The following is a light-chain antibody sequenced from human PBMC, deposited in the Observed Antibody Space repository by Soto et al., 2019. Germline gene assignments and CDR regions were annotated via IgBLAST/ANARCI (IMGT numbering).Light chain of an antibody. CDR1: QSVSSN. V-gene: IGKV3-15*01. CDR3: QQYNNAGT. J-gene: IGKJ1*01. CDR2: GAS. Sequence: EIVMTQSPATLSVSPGERATLSCRASQSVSSNLAWYQQKPGQAPSLLIYGASTRSTGIPARFSGSWSGTESTPSSSRLQSEDFAVYYCQQYNNAGTFGQGTKVEIK.